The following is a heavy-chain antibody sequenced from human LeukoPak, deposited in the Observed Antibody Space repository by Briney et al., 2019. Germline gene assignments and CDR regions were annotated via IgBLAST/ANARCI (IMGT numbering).Heavy chain of an antibody. J-gene: IGHJ4*02. Sequence: GGSLRLSCAASGFTFSSYGMHWVRQAPGKGLEWVAVISYVGSNKYYADSVKGRFTISRDNSKNTLYLQMNSLRAEDTAVYYCAKGARGYSGYDPPYYFDYWGQGTLVTVSS. CDR3: AKGARGYSGYDPPYYFDY. CDR2: ISYVGSNK. CDR1: GFTFSSYG. D-gene: IGHD5-12*01. V-gene: IGHV3-30*18.